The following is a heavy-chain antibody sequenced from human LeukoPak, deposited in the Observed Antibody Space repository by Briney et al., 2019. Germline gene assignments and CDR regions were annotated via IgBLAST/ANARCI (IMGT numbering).Heavy chain of an antibody. J-gene: IGHJ4*02. V-gene: IGHV3-74*01. CDR3: TTDTFGARDS. CDR2: INEDGSST. CDR1: GYTFSRYW. Sequence: PGGSLRLSCAASGYTFSRYWMHWVRQGPGKGLVWVSRINEDGSSTSYGESVRGRFTISRDNAKNTLYLQMSSLRAEDAAVYYCTTDTFGARDSWGQGTLVTVSS. D-gene: IGHD3-10*01.